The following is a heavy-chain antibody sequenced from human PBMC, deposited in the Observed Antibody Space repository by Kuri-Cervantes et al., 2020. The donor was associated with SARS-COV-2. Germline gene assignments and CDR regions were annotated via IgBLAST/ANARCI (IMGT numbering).Heavy chain of an antibody. CDR1: GSTFSGSA. CDR3: APFYYRSINNWSDP. D-gene: IGHD3-10*01. CDR2: IVVGSGNT. V-gene: IGHV1-58*02. J-gene: IGHJ5*02. Sequence: SVKVSCKASGSTFSGSAIQWVRQARGQRLEWIGWIVVGSGNTDYAREFQERITITRDMSTTTVYMELSGLRSDDTAMYYCAPFYYRSINNWSDPWGQGTQVTVSS.